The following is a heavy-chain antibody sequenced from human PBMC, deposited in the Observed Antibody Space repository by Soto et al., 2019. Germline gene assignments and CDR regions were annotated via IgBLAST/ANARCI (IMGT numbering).Heavy chain of an antibody. CDR2: ISSSSSTI. J-gene: IGHJ6*03. CDR1: GFTFSSYS. Sequence: HPGVSLRLSCAASGFTFSSYSMNWVRQAPGKGLEWVSYISSSSSTIYYADSVKGRFTISRDNAKNSLYLQMNSLRAEDTAVYYCARRLSSAMRPLEKPTRGYYMDVWRKGTTVTVSS. V-gene: IGHV3-48*01. CDR3: ARRLSSAMRPLEKPTRGYYMDV. D-gene: IGHD2-2*01.